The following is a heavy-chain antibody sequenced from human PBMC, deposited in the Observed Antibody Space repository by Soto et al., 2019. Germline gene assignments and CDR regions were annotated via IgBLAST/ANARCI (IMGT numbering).Heavy chain of an antibody. J-gene: IGHJ3*01. CDR1: GFKFSSYE. D-gene: IGHD3-10*01. Sequence: GGSLRLSCAASGFKFSSYEMNWVRQAPGKGLEWVSYISTGGGTIYHADSVKGRFTISRDNAKNSLFLQMSSLRVEDTAVYYCAKIRGPFDFWGQGSSVTVSS. V-gene: IGHV3-48*03. CDR2: ISTGGGTI. CDR3: AKIRGPFDF.